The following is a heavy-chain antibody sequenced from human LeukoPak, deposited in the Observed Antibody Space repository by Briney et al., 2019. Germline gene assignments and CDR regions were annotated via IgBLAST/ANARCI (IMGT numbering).Heavy chain of an antibody. Sequence: TVKVSCKASGGTFSSYAISWVRQAPGQGLEWMGGIIPIFGTANYAQKFQGRVTITADESTSTAYMELSSLRSEDTAVYYCARGNPTEGAFDIWGQGTMVTVSS. J-gene: IGHJ3*02. V-gene: IGHV1-69*13. D-gene: IGHD1-14*01. CDR1: GGTFSSYA. CDR2: IIPIFGTA. CDR3: ARGNPTEGAFDI.